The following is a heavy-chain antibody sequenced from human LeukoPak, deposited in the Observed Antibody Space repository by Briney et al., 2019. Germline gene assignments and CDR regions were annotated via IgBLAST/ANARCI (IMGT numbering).Heavy chain of an antibody. CDR3: AASRSGSYYPLDY. CDR2: INHSGST. V-gene: IGHV4-34*01. J-gene: IGHJ4*02. Sequence: PSETLSLTCAVYGGSFSGYYWGWIRQPPGKGLEWIGEINHSGSTNYNPSLKSRVTISVDTSKNQFSLKLSSVTAADTAVYYCAASRSGSYYPLDYWGQGTLVTVSS. D-gene: IGHD3-10*01. CDR1: GGSFSGYY.